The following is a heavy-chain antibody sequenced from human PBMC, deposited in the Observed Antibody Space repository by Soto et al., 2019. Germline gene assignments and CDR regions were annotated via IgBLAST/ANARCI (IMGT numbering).Heavy chain of an antibody. CDR3: ARDRTVYCSSTSCDGDYDYYGMDV. CDR1: GGSISSYH. V-gene: IGHV4-59*01. J-gene: IGHJ6*02. Sequence: QVQLQESRPGLVKPSETLSLTCTVSGGSISSYHWCWIRQPPGKGLEWIGYIQYSARTSYNPSLKSPVTVPVDTSKNQFSLKLSSGTAADTAVYYCARDRTVYCSSTSCDGDYDYYGMDVWGQGTTVTVSS. CDR2: IQYSART. D-gene: IGHD2-2*01.